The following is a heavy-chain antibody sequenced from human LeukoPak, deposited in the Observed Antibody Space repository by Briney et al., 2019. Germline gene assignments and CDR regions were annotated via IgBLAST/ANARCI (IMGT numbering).Heavy chain of an antibody. J-gene: IGHJ4*02. D-gene: IGHD5-18*01. V-gene: IGHV3-11*04. CDR2: ISSSGSTI. CDR3: ARWNTAMGIDY. Sequence: PGGSLRLSCAASGFTVSSNYMSWVRQAPGKGLEWASYISSSGSTIYYADSVKGRFTISRDNAKNSLYLQMNSLRAEDTAVYYCARWNTAMGIDYWGQGTLVTVSS. CDR1: GFTVSSNY.